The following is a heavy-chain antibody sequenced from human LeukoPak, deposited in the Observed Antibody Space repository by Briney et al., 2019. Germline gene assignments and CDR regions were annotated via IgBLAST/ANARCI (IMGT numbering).Heavy chain of an antibody. CDR3: AKDGGIQLWLLTDFDY. D-gene: IGHD5-18*01. J-gene: IGHJ4*02. CDR2: ISGSGGST. V-gene: IGHV3-23*01. CDR1: GFTFSSYA. Sequence: PGGSLRLSCAASGFTFSSYAMSWVRQAPGKGLEWVSAISGSGGSTYYADSVKGRFTISRDNSKNTLYLQMNSLRAEDTAVYYCAKDGGIQLWLLTDFDYWGQGTLVTVSS.